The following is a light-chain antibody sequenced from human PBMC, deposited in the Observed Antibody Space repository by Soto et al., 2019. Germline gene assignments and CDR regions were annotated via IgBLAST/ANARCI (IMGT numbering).Light chain of an antibody. V-gene: IGLV2-23*02. CDR2: EVN. CDR1: SNAVGGYNL. CDR3: CSHVGGSSPQWV. Sequence: QSALTQPASVSGSPGQSITISCTGTSNAVGGYNLVSWFQQHPGKAPKLMISEVNKRPSGVSNRFSGSKSANTAPLTISGLQAEDEADYYCCSHVGGSSPQWVFGGGTKVTVL. J-gene: IGLJ3*02.